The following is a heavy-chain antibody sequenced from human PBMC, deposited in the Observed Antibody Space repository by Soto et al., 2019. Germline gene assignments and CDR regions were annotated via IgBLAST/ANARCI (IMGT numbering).Heavy chain of an antibody. CDR1: GYSISSGYY. V-gene: IGHV4-38-2*01. CDR3: ARSFMDIVVVVAANTNWFDP. CDR2: IYHSGST. D-gene: IGHD2-15*01. J-gene: IGHJ5*02. Sequence: PSETLSLTCAVSGYSISSGYYWGWIRQPPGKGLEWIGSIYHSGSTYYNPSLKSRVTISVDTSKNQFSLKLSSVTAADTAVYYCARSFMDIVVVVAANTNWFDPWGQGTLGTVSA.